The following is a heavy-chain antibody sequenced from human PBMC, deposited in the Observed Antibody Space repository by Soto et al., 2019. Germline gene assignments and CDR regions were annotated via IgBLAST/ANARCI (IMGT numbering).Heavy chain of an antibody. CDR2: IYHSGSS. J-gene: IGHJ6*02. D-gene: IGHD6-25*01. Sequence: SETLSLTCTASGGSISSYYWSWIRQPPGKGLEWIGYIYHSGSSNYNPSLKRRVTISVDTSKNQFSLKLNSVTAADTAVYYCARGSRVKIPAASGRDYYYHGLDVWGQGTAVTVSS. CDR3: ARGSRVKIPAASGRDYYYHGLDV. V-gene: IGHV4-59*12. CDR1: GGSISSYY.